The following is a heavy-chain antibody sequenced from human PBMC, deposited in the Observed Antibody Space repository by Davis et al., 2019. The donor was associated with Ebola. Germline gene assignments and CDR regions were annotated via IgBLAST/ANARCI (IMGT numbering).Heavy chain of an antibody. CDR1: GDSISDYY. V-gene: IGHV4-34*01. J-gene: IGHJ4*02. Sequence: SETLSLTCTVSGDSISDYYWSWIRQPPGKGLEWIGEINHSGSTNYNPSLKSRVTISVDTSKNQFSLKLSSVTAADTAVYYCARGRRGLYSSSFHYDYWGQGTLVTVSS. CDR2: INHSGST. D-gene: IGHD6-13*01. CDR3: ARGRRGLYSSSFHYDY.